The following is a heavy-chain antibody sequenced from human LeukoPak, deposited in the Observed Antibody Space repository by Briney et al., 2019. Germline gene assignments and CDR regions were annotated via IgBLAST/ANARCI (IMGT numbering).Heavy chain of an antibody. CDR1: GFTVSSNY. Sequence: SGGSLRLSCAASGFTVSSNYMSWVRQAPGKGLEWVSVIYSGGSTYYADSVKGRFTISRDNSKNTLYLQMNSLRAEDTAVYYCARDRRDGYNFYFDYWGQGTLVTVSS. J-gene: IGHJ4*02. CDR2: IYSGGST. CDR3: ARDRRDGYNFYFDY. V-gene: IGHV3-66*01. D-gene: IGHD5-24*01.